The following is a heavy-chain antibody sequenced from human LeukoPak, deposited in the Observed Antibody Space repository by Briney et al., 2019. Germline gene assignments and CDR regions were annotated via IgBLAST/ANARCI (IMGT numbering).Heavy chain of an antibody. J-gene: IGHJ6*03. CDR1: GFTFSSYG. V-gene: IGHV3-30*02. CDR2: IRYDGSNK. Sequence: GGSLRLSCAASGFTFSSYGMHWVRQAPGKGLEWVAFIRYDGSNKYYADSVKGRFTISRDNSKNTLYLQMNSLRTEDTAVYYCARTSTYYDFWTGTRIDYYYMDVWGKGTTVTVSS. CDR3: ARTSTYYDFWTGTRIDYYYMDV. D-gene: IGHD3-3*01.